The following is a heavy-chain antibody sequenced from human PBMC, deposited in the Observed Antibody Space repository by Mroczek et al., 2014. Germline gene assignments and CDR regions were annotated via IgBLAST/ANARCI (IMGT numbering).Heavy chain of an antibody. CDR1: GGSISSGSYY. D-gene: IGHD2-2*01. J-gene: IGHJ6*03. CDR3: ARDYVVVPAANYMDV. CDR2: IYTSGST. Sequence: QVQLQESGPGLVKPSQTLSLTCTVSGGSISSGSYYWSWIRQPAGKGLEWIGRIYTSGSTNYNPSLKSRVTMSVDTSKNQFSLKLSSVTAADTAVYYCARDYVVVPAANYMDVWGKGTTVTVSS. V-gene: IGHV4-61*02.